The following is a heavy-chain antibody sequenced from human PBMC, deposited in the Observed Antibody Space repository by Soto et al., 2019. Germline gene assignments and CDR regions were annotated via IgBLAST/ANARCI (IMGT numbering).Heavy chain of an antibody. CDR2: IYYSGST. Sequence: QVQLQESGPGLVKPSQTLSLTCTVSGGSISSGGYYWSWIRQHPGKGLEWIGYIYYSGSTYYNPSLKXRXTXSLXTSKNQFSLKLSSVTAADTAVYYCASSSGARYYDYWGQGTLVTVSS. J-gene: IGHJ4*02. D-gene: IGHD2-15*01. V-gene: IGHV4-31*03. CDR1: GGSISSGGYY. CDR3: ASSSGARYYDY.